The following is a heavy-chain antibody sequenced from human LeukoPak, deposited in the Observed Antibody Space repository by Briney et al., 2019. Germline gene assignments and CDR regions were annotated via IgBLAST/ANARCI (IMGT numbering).Heavy chain of an antibody. J-gene: IGHJ4*02. D-gene: IGHD5-12*01. CDR1: GGSFSGYY. V-gene: IGHV4-34*01. Sequence: SETLSLTCAVYGGSFSGYYWSWIRQPPGKGLEWIGEINHSGSTNYNPSLKSRVTISVDTSKNQFSLKLSSVTAADTAVYYCVRGGYSGYVYWGQGTLVTVSS. CDR2: INHSGST. CDR3: VRGGYSGYVY.